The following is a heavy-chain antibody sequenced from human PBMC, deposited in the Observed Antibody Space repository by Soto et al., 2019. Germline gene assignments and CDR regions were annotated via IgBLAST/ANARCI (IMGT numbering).Heavy chain of an antibody. V-gene: IGHV4-30-4*01. J-gene: IGHJ4*02. CDR1: GGCITSDFSG. Sequence: SETLSLTCTFSGGCITSDFSGWSWIRQPPGEGLEWIGHIFDSGTTYTNPSLRSQVAISLDTSKNHFSLTLSSVTAADTAVYYCARRPSGDKVHYWGQGALVTVSS. D-gene: IGHD7-27*01. CDR3: ARRPSGDKVHY. CDR2: IFDSGTT.